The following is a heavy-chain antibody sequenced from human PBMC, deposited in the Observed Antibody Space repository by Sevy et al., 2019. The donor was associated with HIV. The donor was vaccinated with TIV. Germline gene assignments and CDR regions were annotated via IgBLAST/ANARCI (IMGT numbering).Heavy chain of an antibody. V-gene: IGHV1-18*01. J-gene: IGHJ4*02. D-gene: IGHD2-15*01. Sequence: ASVKVSCKASGYSFTRYGISWVRQAPGQGLEWMGWISAHNGDTNYAQKFQGRITMTTDTSTSTAYMELRSLRSEDTAVYYCARDYCSGGSCYGALAYWGQGTLVTVSS. CDR1: GYSFTRYG. CDR3: ARDYCSGGSCYGALAY. CDR2: ISAHNGDT.